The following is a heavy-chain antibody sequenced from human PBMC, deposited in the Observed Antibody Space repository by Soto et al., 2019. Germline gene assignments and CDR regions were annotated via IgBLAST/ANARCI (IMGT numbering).Heavy chain of an antibody. CDR3: SRDRSSRTGYYSGIDV. J-gene: IGHJ6*02. CDR2: MWYDRSHT. D-gene: IGHD1-1*01. V-gene: IGHV3-33*01. Sequence: QAHLVESGGGVVQPGGSLRLSCAASGFTFSSYAMHWVRQAPGKGLEWVALMWYDRSHTYYAESVKGRFNISRDESKNMLFLHMSGLRAEDTAVYYCSRDRSSRTGYYSGIDVWGQGTTVTVS. CDR1: GFTFSSYA.